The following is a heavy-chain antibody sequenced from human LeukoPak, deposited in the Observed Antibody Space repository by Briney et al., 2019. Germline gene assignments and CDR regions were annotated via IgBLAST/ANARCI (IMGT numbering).Heavy chain of an antibody. CDR2: IYYSGST. CDR1: GGSISSGDYY. CDR3: ARGQHSYGYFNGFDY. V-gene: IGHV4-30-4*01. Sequence: PSETLSLTCTVSGGSISSGDYYWSWLRQPPGKGLEWIGYIYYSGSTYYNPSLKSRVTISVDTSKNQFSLKLSSVTAADTAVYYCARGQHSYGYFNGFDYWGQGTLVTVSS. J-gene: IGHJ4*02. D-gene: IGHD5-18*01.